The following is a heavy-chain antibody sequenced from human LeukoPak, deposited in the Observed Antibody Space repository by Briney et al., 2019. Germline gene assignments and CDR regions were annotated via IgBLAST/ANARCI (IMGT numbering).Heavy chain of an antibody. CDR1: GGSISSYY. CDR2: IYYSGST. J-gene: IGHJ4*02. V-gene: IGHV4-59*01. D-gene: IGHD1-7*01. Sequence: PSETLSLTCTVSGGSISSYYWSWIRQPPGKGLEWIGYIYYSGSTNYNPSLKSRVTISVDTSKSQFSLKLSSVTAADTAVHYCARNYLASVRVYYFDYWGQGTLVTVSS. CDR3: ARNYLASVRVYYFDY.